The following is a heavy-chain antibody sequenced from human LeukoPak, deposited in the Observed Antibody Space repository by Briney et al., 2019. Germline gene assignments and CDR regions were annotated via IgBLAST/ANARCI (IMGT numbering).Heavy chain of an antibody. J-gene: IGHJ6*03. D-gene: IGHD2-2*01. Sequence: SETLSLTCTVSGGSISSSSYYWGWIRQPPGKGLEWIGSIYYSGSTYYNPSLKSRVTISVDTSKNQFSLKLSSVTAADTAVYYCAKGLKSCTHTNCYENTYYMDVWGKGTSVTVSS. CDR3: AKGLKSCTHTNCYENTYYMDV. V-gene: IGHV4-39*07. CDR1: GGSISSSSYY. CDR2: IYYSGST.